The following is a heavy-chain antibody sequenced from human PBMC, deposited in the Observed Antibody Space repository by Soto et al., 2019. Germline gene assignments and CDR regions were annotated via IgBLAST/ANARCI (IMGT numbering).Heavy chain of an antibody. CDR1: GGSISSYY. Sequence: PSETLSLTCTVSGGSISSYYWSWIRQPPGKGLEWIGYIYYSGSTNYNPSLKSRVTISVDTSKNQFSLKLSSVTAADTAVYYCARGIKSGWPFDYWGQGTLVTVS. CDR3: ARGIKSGWPFDY. J-gene: IGHJ4*02. D-gene: IGHD6-19*01. V-gene: IGHV4-59*01. CDR2: IYYSGST.